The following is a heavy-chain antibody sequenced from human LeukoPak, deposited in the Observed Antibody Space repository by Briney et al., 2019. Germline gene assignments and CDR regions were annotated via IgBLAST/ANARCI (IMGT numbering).Heavy chain of an antibody. CDR3: ARDRALRYFDWLFRGDDAFDI. CDR1: GYTFTSYY. V-gene: IGHV1-46*01. D-gene: IGHD3-9*01. CDR2: INPSGGST. J-gene: IGHJ3*02. Sequence: ASVKVSCKASGYTFTSYYMHWVRQAPGQGLEWMGIINPSGGSTSYAQKLQGRVTMTTDTSTSTAYMELRSLRSDDTAVYYCARDRALRYFDWLFRGDDAFDIWGQGTMVTVSS.